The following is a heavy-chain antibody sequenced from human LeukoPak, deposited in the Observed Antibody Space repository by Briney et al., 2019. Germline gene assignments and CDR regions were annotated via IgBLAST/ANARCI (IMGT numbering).Heavy chain of an antibody. CDR3: ARSTGWSSDLFDY. V-gene: IGHV4-4*07. Sequence: SETRSLTCTVSGGSISGYYWNWIRQPAGKGLEWIGRVYTSGTTNYSPSLKSRITMSVDTSKNQFSLRLISVTAADTAVYYCARSTGWSSDLFDYWGQGALVTVSS. CDR1: GGSISGYY. D-gene: IGHD6-19*01. J-gene: IGHJ4*02. CDR2: VYTSGTT.